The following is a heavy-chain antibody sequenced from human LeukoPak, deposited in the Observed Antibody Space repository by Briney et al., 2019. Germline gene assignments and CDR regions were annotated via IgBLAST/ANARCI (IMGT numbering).Heavy chain of an antibody. J-gene: IGHJ4*02. V-gene: IGHV3-30*03. D-gene: IGHD3-9*01. Sequence: PGGSLRLSCAASGFTFSSYSMNWVRQAPGKGLEWVAVISYDGSNKYYADSEKGRFTISRDNSKNTLYLQMNSLRAEDTAVYYCARTPEDILTGYYFDYWGQGTLVTVSS. CDR3: ARTPEDILTGYYFDY. CDR1: GFTFSSYS. CDR2: ISYDGSNK.